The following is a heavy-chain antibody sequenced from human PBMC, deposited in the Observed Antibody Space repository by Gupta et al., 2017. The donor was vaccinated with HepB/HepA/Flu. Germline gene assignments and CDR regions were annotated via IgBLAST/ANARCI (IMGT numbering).Heavy chain of an antibody. J-gene: IGHJ6*02. CDR3: ARDPVGRRRGYSLFYGMDV. D-gene: IGHD5-18*01. CDR1: GYTFTSYY. V-gene: IGHV1-46*01. Sequence: QVQLVQSGAEVKKPGASVKVSCKASGYTFTSYYMHWVRQAPGQGLEWMGIINPSGGSTSYAQKFQGRVTMTRDTSTSTVYMELSSLRSEDTAVYYCARDPVGRRRGYSLFYGMDVWGQGTTVTVSS. CDR2: INPSGGST.